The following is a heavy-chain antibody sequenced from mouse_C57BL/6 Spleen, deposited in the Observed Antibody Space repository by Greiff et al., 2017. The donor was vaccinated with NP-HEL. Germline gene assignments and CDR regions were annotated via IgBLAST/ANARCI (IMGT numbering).Heavy chain of an antibody. V-gene: IGHV1-19*01. CDR1: GYTFTDYY. CDR3: ATITTARGAMDY. CDR2: INPYNGGT. Sequence: VQLQQSGPVLVKPGASVKMSCKASGYTFTDYYMNWVKQSHGKSLEWIGVINPYNGGTSYNQKFKGKATLTVDKSSSTAYMELNSLTSEDSAVYYCATITTARGAMDYWGQGTSVTVSS. D-gene: IGHD1-2*01. J-gene: IGHJ4*01.